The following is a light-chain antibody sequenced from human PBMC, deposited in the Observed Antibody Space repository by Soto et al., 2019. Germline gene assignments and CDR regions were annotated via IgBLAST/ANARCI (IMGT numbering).Light chain of an antibody. CDR2: GAS. CDR3: QHYENSVT. Sequence: EIVLTQSPGTLSLSPGETATLSCRASQRVSTSYLAWYQQRPGQAPRLLIYGASSRAIGIPDKFTGSGSGTDFTLTIGGLGPEDFAVYYCQHYENSVTFGQGTNVEI. CDR1: QRVSTSY. V-gene: IGKV3-20*01. J-gene: IGKJ1*01.